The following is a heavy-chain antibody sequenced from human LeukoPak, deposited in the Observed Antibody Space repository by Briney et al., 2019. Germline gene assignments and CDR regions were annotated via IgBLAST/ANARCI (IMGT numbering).Heavy chain of an antibody. CDR3: ARVSGYSYGDFDY. V-gene: IGHV1-3*03. D-gene: IGHD5-18*01. CDR1: GYAFIGYY. CDR2: INAANGNT. Sequence: GASVKVSCKASGYAFIGYYVHWVRQAPGQRLEWMGWINAANGNTKYSQEFQGRVTITRDTSASTAYMELSSLRSEDMAVYYCARVSGYSYGDFDYWGQGTLVTVSS. J-gene: IGHJ4*02.